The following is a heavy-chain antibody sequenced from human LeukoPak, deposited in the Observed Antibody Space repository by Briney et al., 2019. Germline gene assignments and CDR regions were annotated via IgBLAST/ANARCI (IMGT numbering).Heavy chain of an antibody. CDR3: ARSDSDFWSGYYTFDY. D-gene: IGHD3-3*01. J-gene: IGHJ4*02. CDR2: INHSGST. CDR1: GGSFSGYY. V-gene: IGHV4-34*01. Sequence: SETLSLTCAVYGGSFSGYYWSWIRQPPGKGLEWIGEINHSGSTNYNPSLKSRVTISVDTSKNQFSLKLSSVTAADTAVYYCARSDSDFWSGYYTFDYWGQGTLVTVSS.